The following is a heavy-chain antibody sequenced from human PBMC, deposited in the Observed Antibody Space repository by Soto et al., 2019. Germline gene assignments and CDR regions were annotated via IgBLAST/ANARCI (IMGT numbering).Heavy chain of an antibody. CDR1: GGTFSSYA. J-gene: IGHJ6*02. CDR2: IIPIFGTA. CDR3: ARDKVDTAMGWNYYYYYGMDV. Sequence: QVQLVQSGAEVKKPRSSVKVSCKASGGTFSSYAISWVRQAPGQGLEWMGGIIPIFGTANYAQKFQGRVTITADESTSTAYMELSSLRSEDTAVYYCARDKVDTAMGWNYYYYYGMDVWGQGTTVTVSS. V-gene: IGHV1-69*01. D-gene: IGHD5-18*01.